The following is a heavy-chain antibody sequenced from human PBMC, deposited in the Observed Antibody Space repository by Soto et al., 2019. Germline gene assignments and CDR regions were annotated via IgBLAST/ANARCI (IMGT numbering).Heavy chain of an antibody. CDR1: GGTFSSYA. CDR2: IIPIFGTA. D-gene: IGHD2-21*02. V-gene: IGHV1-69*13. Sequence: SVTVSCKASGGTFSSYAISWVRQAPGQGLEWMGGIIPIFGTANYAQKFQGRVTITADESTSTAYMELSSLRSEDTAVYYCAREGAYCGGDCYVDVWGQGTTVTVSS. CDR3: AREGAYCGGDCYVDV. J-gene: IGHJ6*02.